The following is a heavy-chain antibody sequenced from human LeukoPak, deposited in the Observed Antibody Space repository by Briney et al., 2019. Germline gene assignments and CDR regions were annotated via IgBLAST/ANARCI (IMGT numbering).Heavy chain of an antibody. V-gene: IGHV1-18*01. Sequence: ASVKVSCKASGGTFSSYAISWVRQAPGQGLEWMGWISAYNGNTNYAQKLQGRVTMTTDTSTGTAYMELRSLRSDDTAVYYCARVYDYVWGSPFDYWGQGTLVTVSS. CDR2: ISAYNGNT. D-gene: IGHD3-16*01. CDR3: ARVYDYVWGSPFDY. J-gene: IGHJ4*02. CDR1: GGTFSSYA.